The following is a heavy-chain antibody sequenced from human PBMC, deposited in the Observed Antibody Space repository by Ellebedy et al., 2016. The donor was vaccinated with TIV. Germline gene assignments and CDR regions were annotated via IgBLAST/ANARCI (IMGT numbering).Heavy chain of an antibody. J-gene: IGHJ4*02. Sequence: GESLKISCAASGFTFYSHDVNWVRQAPGKGLECVSGISGGGDRTYYADSVKGRFTVSSDKSKNMLYLQMNSLRIEDTAVYYCAKVNWFAESRNTGDYWGQGTLVTVSS. D-gene: IGHD3-10*01. CDR3: AKVNWFAESRNTGDY. CDR1: GFTFYSHD. CDR2: ISGGGDRT. V-gene: IGHV3-23*01.